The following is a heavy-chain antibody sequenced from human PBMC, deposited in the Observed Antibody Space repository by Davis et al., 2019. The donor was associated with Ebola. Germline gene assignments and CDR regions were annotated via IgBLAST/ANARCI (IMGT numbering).Heavy chain of an antibody. CDR2: ISNTGTAT. Sequence: PGGSLRLSCVASGFTFSSCSMGWVRQAPGKGLDWVSSISNTGTATNYADSVKGRFTISRDNSKNTLSLQMNTLRAEDTAVYFCVGCSGVGCITKYFDPWGQGTLVTVSS. D-gene: IGHD2-15*01. CDR1: GFTFSSCS. CDR3: VGCSGVGCITKYFDP. V-gene: IGHV3-23*01. J-gene: IGHJ5*02.